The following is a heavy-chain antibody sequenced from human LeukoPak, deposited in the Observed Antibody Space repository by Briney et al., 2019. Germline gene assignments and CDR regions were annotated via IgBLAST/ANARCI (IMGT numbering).Heavy chain of an antibody. Sequence: GASVKVSCKASGYTFTSYGISWVRQAPGQGLEWMGWINPNSGGTNYAQKFQGRVTMTRDTSISTAYMELSRLRSDDTAVYYCARIYYGSGSYTSHSDYWGQGTLVTVSS. CDR1: GYTFTSYG. CDR3: ARIYYGSGSYTSHSDY. V-gene: IGHV1-2*02. CDR2: INPNSGGT. J-gene: IGHJ4*02. D-gene: IGHD3-10*01.